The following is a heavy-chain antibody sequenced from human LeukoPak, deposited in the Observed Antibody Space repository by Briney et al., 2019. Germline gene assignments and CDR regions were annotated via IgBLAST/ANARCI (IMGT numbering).Heavy chain of an antibody. Sequence: PGGSLRLSCAASGFTFSSYEMNWVRQAPGKGLEWVSSISSSSSYIYYADSVKGRFTISRDNAKNSLYLQMNSLRAEDTAVYYCARDMTSSSSGYFDYWGQGTLVTVSS. CDR1: GFTFSSYE. V-gene: IGHV3-21*01. J-gene: IGHJ4*02. CDR3: ARDMTSSSSGYFDY. CDR2: ISSSSSYI. D-gene: IGHD6-6*01.